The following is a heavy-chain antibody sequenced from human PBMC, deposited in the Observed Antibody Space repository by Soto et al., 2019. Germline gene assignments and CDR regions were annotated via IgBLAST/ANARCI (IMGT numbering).Heavy chain of an antibody. D-gene: IGHD3-16*02. V-gene: IGHV3-23*01. CDR2: ISASGGTT. Sequence: DVQLLESGGGLVQPGGSLRLSCAASGFTFSKYAMSWVRQAPGKGLQWVSAISASGGTTYYADSVKGRFTFSRDNSKNTLYLQMNSLRAEDTAVYYCAKVGDTQWGSTYRYTHFDYWGQGTRVAVSS. J-gene: IGHJ4*02. CDR1: GFTFSKYA. CDR3: AKVGDTQWGSTYRYTHFDY.